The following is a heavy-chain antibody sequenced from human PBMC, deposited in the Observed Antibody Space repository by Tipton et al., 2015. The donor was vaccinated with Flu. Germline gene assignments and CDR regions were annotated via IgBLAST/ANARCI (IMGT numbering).Heavy chain of an antibody. CDR1: GFSFSSHS. V-gene: IGHV3-21*01. D-gene: IGHD2-15*01. CDR2: ISSSSNYI. CDR3: ARALVAATPDWYFDL. J-gene: IGHJ2*01. Sequence: GSLRLSCAASGFSFSSHSMNWVRQAPGKGLEWVSFISSSSNYIYYADSVKGRFTISRDNAKNSLFLQMNSLRADDTAVYYCARALVAATPDWYFDLWGRGTLVTVSS.